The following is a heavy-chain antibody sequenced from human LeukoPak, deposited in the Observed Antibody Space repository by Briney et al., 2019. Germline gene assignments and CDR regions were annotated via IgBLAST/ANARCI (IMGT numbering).Heavy chain of an antibody. D-gene: IGHD3-3*01. Sequence: GGSLRLSCAASGFTFSSYGMHWVRQAPGEGLEWVAVIWYDGSNKYYADSVKGRFTISRDNSKNTLYLQMNSLRAEDTAVYYCAKDSGSAIFGVATRHFDYWGQGTLVTVSS. CDR1: GFTFSSYG. CDR3: AKDSGSAIFGVATRHFDY. J-gene: IGHJ4*02. V-gene: IGHV3-33*06. CDR2: IWYDGSNK.